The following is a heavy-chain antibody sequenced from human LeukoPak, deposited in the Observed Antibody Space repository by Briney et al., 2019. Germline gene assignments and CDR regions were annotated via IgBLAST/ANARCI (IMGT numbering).Heavy chain of an antibody. CDR2: MNPNSGNT. CDR1: GGTFSSYA. D-gene: IGHD6-19*01. V-gene: IGHV1-8*02. J-gene: IGHJ6*02. CDR3: ARDLLLAPPGIAVRKGYYYGMDV. Sequence: ASVKVSCKASGGTFSSYAISWVRQATGQGLEWMGWMNPNSGNTGYAQKFQGRVTMTRNTSISTAYMELSSLRSEDTAVYYCARDLLLAPPGIAVRKGYYYGMDVWGQGTTVTVSS.